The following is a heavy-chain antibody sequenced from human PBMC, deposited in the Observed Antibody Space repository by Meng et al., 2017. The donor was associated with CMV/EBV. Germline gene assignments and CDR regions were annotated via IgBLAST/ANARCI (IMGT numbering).Heavy chain of an antibody. CDR1: GGTFSSYA. Sequence: SVKVSCKASGGTFSSYAISWVRQAPGQGLEWMGGIIPILGIANYAQKFQGRVTITADKSTSTAYMELSSLRSEDTAVYYCARRLSTYDFWSGYSSRGMDVWGQGTTVTAP. J-gene: IGHJ6*02. CDR3: ARRLSTYDFWSGYSSRGMDV. CDR2: IIPILGIA. V-gene: IGHV1-69*10. D-gene: IGHD3-3*01.